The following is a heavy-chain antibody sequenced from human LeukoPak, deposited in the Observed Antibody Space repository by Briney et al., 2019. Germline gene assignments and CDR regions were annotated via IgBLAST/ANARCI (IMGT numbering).Heavy chain of an antibody. V-gene: IGHV1-24*01. J-gene: IGHJ4*02. CDR2: FDPEDGET. CDR1: GYTLTEFS. D-gene: IGHD3-22*01. CDR3: ATAPYYYDSSLDY. Sequence: ASVKVSCKVSGYTLTEFSMHWVRQAPGKGLEWMGGFDPEDGETIYAQKFQGRVTMTEDTSTDTAYMELSSLRSEDTAVYYCATAPYYYDSSLDYWGQGTLVTVSS.